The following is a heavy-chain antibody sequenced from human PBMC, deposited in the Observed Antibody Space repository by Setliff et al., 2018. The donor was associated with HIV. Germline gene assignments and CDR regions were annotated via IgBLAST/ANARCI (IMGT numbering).Heavy chain of an antibody. V-gene: IGHV1-24*01. CDR1: GHTLTELS. CDR3: ATSGFYDILTGPTPGVFDI. Sequence: GASVKVSCKVSGHTLTELSIHWVRQAPGEGLEWMGGFDPEDDETVYAEKFQGRVTMTEDTSTDTAYMALSSLRSEDTAMYYCATSGFYDILTGPTPGVFDIWGQGTMVTVSS. J-gene: IGHJ3*02. D-gene: IGHD3-9*01. CDR2: FDPEDDET.